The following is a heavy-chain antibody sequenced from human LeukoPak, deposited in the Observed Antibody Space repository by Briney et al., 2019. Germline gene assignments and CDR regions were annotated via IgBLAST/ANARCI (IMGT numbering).Heavy chain of an antibody. D-gene: IGHD2-8*02. CDR2: IFPSGGEI. Sequence: GSLRLSCAASGFTFSTFAMVGVRQPPGQGLEWVSSIFPSGGEIHYADSVRGRFTISRDNSKSTLSLQMNSLRAEDTAIYYCATYRQVLLPFESWGQGTLVTVSS. V-gene: IGHV3-23*01. CDR1: GFTFSTFA. J-gene: IGHJ4*02. CDR3: ATYRQVLLPFES.